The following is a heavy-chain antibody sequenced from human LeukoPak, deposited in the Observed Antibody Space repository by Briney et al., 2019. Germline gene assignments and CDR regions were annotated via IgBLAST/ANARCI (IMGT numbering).Heavy chain of an antibody. V-gene: IGHV3-33*06. CDR3: AKDPGYCTSSSCYTFDY. D-gene: IGHD2-2*01. CDR1: GFTFSSYG. J-gene: IGHJ4*02. CDR2: IWYDGSNK. Sequence: GRSLRLSCAASGFTFSSYGMHWVRQAPGKGLEWVAVIWYDGSNKYYADSVKGRFTISRDNSKNTLYLQMNSLTPEDTAMYYCAKDPGYCTSSSCYTFDYWGQGTLVTVSS.